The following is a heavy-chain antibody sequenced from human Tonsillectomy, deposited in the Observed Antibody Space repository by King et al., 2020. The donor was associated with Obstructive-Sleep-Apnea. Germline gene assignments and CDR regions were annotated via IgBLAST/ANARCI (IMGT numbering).Heavy chain of an antibody. V-gene: IGHV4-59*08. CDR3: ARLYSSSEFDY. Sequence: QLQESGPGLVKPSETLSLTCTVSGGSISSYYWSWFRQPPGKGLEWIGYIYYSGSTNYNPSPQSRVTISVDTSKNQFSLKLSSVTAADTAVYYCARLYSSSEFDYWGQGTLVTVSS. J-gene: IGHJ4*02. CDR1: GGSISSYY. D-gene: IGHD6-13*01. CDR2: IYYSGST.